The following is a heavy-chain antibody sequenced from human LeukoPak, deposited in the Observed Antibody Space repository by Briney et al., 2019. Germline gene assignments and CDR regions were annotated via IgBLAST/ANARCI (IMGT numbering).Heavy chain of an antibody. J-gene: IGHJ4*02. D-gene: IGHD3-10*01. Sequence: GGSLRLSCAASGFTFSSYGMHWVRQAPGKGLEWVAFIRYDGSNKYYADSVKGRFTISRDNSKNTLYLQMNSLRAEGTAVYYCAKSGPYGSGSYSLDYWGQGTLVTVSS. CDR1: GFTFSSYG. CDR3: AKSGPYGSGSYSLDY. V-gene: IGHV3-30*02. CDR2: IRYDGSNK.